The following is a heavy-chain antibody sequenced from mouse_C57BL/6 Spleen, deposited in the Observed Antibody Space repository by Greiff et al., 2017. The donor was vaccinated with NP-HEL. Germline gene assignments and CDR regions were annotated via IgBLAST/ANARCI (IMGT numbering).Heavy chain of an antibody. CDR3: ARGREPTFYSAMDY. Sequence: VQLQQSGAELARPGASVKLSCKASGYTFTSYGISWVKQRTGQGLEWIGEIYPRSGNTYYNEKFKGKATLTADKSSSTAYMELRSLTSEDSAVYFCARGREPTFYSAMDYWGQGTSVTVSS. CDR1: GYTFTSYG. V-gene: IGHV1-81*01. J-gene: IGHJ4*01. D-gene: IGHD5-1*01. CDR2: IYPRSGNT.